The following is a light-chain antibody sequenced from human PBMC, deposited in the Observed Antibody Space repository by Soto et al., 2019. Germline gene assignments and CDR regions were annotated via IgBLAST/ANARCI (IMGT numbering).Light chain of an antibody. CDR2: LGS. Sequence: IVMTQSPLSLPVTPGEPASLPCSSSQSLLHSNGYNYLDWYLQKPGQSPQLMIYLGSNRASGVPDRISGSGSGTDFTLTISRVEAEDFGVYYCMQVTHWPPTFGQGTKVDIK. J-gene: IGKJ1*01. CDR3: MQVTHWPPT. V-gene: IGKV2-28*01. CDR1: QSLLHSNGYNY.